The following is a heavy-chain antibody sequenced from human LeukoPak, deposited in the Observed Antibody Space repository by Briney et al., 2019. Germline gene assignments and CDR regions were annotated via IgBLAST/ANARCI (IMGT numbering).Heavy chain of an antibody. CDR1: GFTFDGYM. CDR2: ISSDSGVI. Sequence: PGGSLRLSCTVSGFTFDGYMMNWVRQAPGKGLEWLAYISSDSGVIYYADSVRGRFTISRDNAQKSLYLEMKSLRVEDTARYYCVREVAYWGQGALVTVSS. V-gene: IGHV3-48*01. CDR3: VREVAY. J-gene: IGHJ4*02. D-gene: IGHD5-12*01.